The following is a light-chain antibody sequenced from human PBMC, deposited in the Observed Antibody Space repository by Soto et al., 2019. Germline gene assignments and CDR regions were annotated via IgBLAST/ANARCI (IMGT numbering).Light chain of an antibody. Sequence: QSALTQPRSVSGSPGQSVTISCTGTSSNVGGYNYVSWYQHQTGKAPKLIIYNVNKRPSGVPDRFSGSKSGNTASLTISGLQAEDEADYYCCSYTGSSTLGVFGGGTQLTVL. CDR2: NVN. CDR3: CSYTGSSTLGV. J-gene: IGLJ2*01. CDR1: SSNVGGYNY. V-gene: IGLV2-11*01.